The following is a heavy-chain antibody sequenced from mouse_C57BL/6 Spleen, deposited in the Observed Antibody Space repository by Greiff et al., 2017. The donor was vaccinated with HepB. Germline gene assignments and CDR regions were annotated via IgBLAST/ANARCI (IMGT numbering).Heavy chain of an antibody. CDR3: ASPFYYYGSRWYFDY. D-gene: IGHD1-1*01. J-gene: IGHJ2*01. Sequence: EVQLQQSGPELVKPGASVKISCKASGYTFTDYYMNWVKQSHGKSLEWIGDINPNNGGTSYNQKFKGKATLTVDKSSSTAYMELRSLTSEDSAVYYCASPFYYYGSRWYFDYWGQSTTLTVSS. V-gene: IGHV1-26*01. CDR1: GYTFTDYY. CDR2: INPNNGGT.